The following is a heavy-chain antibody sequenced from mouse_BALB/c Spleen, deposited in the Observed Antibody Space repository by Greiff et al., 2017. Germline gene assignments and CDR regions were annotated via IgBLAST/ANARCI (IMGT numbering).Heavy chain of an antibody. CDR1: GYTFTSYW. CDR3: TRSEGMDY. J-gene: IGHJ4*01. CDR2: IYPSDSYT. Sequence: QVQLQQPGAELVRPGASVKLSCKASGYTFTSYWINWVKQRPGQGLEWIGNIYPSDSYTNYNQKFKDKATLTVDKSSSTAYMQLSSPTSEDSAVYYCTRSEGMDYWGQGTSVTVSS. V-gene: IGHV1-69*02.